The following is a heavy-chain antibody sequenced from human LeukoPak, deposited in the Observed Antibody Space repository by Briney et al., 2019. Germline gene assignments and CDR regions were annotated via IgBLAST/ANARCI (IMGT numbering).Heavy chain of an antibody. CDR3: AKVGKPGSYFDY. J-gene: IGHJ4*02. CDR1: GFTFSSYA. V-gene: IGHV3-23*01. Sequence: GGSLRLSCAASGFTFSSYAMSWVRQAPGRGLEWVSAISGSGGSTYYADSVKGRFTISRDNSKNTLYLQMNSLRAEDTAVYYCAKVGKPGSYFDYWGQGTLVTVSS. CDR2: ISGSGGST.